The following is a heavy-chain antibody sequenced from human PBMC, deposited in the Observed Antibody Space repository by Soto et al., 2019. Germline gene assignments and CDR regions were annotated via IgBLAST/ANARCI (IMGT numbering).Heavy chain of an antibody. V-gene: IGHV2-5*02. CDR2: IYWDDDK. CDR1: GFSLSTSGVG. Sequence: QITLKESGPTLVKPTQTLTLTCTFSGFSLSTSGVGVGWIRQPPGKALEWLALIYWDDDKRYSPSLKSRLTITKDTSKNPVVLTMTNMDPVDTATYYCALGGGSGSSIDYWGQGTLVTVSS. D-gene: IGHD3-10*01. J-gene: IGHJ4*02. CDR3: ALGGGSGSSIDY.